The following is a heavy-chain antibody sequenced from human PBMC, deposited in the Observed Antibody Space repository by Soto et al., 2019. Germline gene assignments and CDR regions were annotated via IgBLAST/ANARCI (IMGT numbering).Heavy chain of an antibody. V-gene: IGHV1-8*01. CDR1: GYTFTSYD. CDR2: MNPNSGNT. J-gene: IGHJ6*02. CDR3: ARGGIQLWSNHPYYYGMDV. Sequence: QVQLVQSGAEVKKPGASVKVSCKASGYTFTSYDINWVRQATGQGLEWMGWMNPNSGNTGYAQKFQGRVTMTRNTSISTAYMELSSLRSEGTAVYYCARGGIQLWSNHPYYYGMDVWGQGTTVTVSS. D-gene: IGHD5-18*01.